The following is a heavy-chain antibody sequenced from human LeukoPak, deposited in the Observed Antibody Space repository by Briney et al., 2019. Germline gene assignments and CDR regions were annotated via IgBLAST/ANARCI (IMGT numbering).Heavy chain of an antibody. J-gene: IGHJ4*02. CDR2: ISGSGGST. CDR3: ARGSEYDYVWGGLDY. Sequence: GGSLRLSCAASGFTFSSYAMSWVRQAPGKGLEWVSAISGSGGSTYYADSVKGRFTISRDNSKNTLYLQMNSLRAEDTAVYYCARGSEYDYVWGGLDYWGQGTLVTVSS. CDR1: GFTFSSYA. D-gene: IGHD3-16*01. V-gene: IGHV3-23*01.